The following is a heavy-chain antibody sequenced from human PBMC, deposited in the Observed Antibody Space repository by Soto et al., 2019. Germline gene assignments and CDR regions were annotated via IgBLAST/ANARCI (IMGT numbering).Heavy chain of an antibody. V-gene: IGHV1-69*06. Sequence: SVKVSCKASGGIFSSFTISWVRQAPGQGLEWLGGIIPIFDTPTYAQNFQGRVTITADKSTNTVYMELSSLRSEDTAVYYCATHGATTMARGAMKHYYYVMDVWGQGATVTVSS. CDR1: GGIFSSFT. D-gene: IGHD3-10*01. CDR3: ATHGATTMARGAMKHYYYVMDV. J-gene: IGHJ6*02. CDR2: IIPIFDTP.